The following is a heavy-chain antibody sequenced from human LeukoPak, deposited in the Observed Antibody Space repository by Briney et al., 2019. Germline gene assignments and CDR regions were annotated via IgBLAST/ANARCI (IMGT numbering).Heavy chain of an antibody. CDR2: IYSSGST. J-gene: IGHJ5*02. CDR1: GFTFSSYG. V-gene: IGHV4-39*01. CDR3: ARHGFGELFYNWFDP. Sequence: GSLRLSCAASGFTFSSYGMSWVRQAPGKGLGWIGSIYSSGSTYYNPSLKSRVTISVDTSKNQFSLKLSSVTAADTAVYYCARHGFGELFYNWFDPWGQGTLVTVCS. D-gene: IGHD3-10*01.